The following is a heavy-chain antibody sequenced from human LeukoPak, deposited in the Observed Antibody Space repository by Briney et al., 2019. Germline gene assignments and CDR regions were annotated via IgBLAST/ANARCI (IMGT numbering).Heavy chain of an antibody. V-gene: IGHV4-34*01. J-gene: IGHJ5*02. D-gene: IGHD3-10*01. CDR3: ARNGNTYYGSGMRSEP. CDR2: INHSGST. Sequence: PSETLSLTCAVYGGSFSGYYWSWIRQPPGKGLEWIGEINHSGSTNYNPSLKSRVTISVDTSKNQFSLKLSSVTAADTAVYYCARNGNTYYGSGMRSEPWGQGTLVTVSS. CDR1: GGSFSGYY.